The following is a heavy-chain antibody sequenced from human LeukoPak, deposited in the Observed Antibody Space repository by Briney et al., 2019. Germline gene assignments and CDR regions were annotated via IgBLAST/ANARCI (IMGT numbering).Heavy chain of an antibody. CDR1: GGTFSSYA. J-gene: IGHJ4*02. Sequence: GASVKVSCKASGGTFSSYAISWVRQAPGQGLEWMGGIIPIFGTANYAQKFQGRVTITADESTSTANMELSSLRSEDTAVYYCARDRPSSYYGGNPKTYYFDYWGQGTLVTVSS. CDR3: ARDRPSSYYGGNPKTYYFDY. D-gene: IGHD4-23*01. CDR2: IIPIFGTA. V-gene: IGHV1-69*13.